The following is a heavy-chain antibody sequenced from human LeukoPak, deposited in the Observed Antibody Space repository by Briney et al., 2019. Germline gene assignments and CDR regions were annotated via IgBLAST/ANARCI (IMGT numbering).Heavy chain of an antibody. CDR1: GDTVSSNSAT. V-gene: IGHV6-1*01. J-gene: IGHJ1*01. CDR2: TYYRSKWYK. CDR3: ARGPSYFQH. Sequence: SQTLSLTCAISGDTVSSNSATWNWIRQSPSRGLEWLGRTYYRSKWYKYYAVSVKGRITINPDTSKNQYSLQLNSVTPEDTAVYYCARGPSYFQHWGQGTLVTVSS.